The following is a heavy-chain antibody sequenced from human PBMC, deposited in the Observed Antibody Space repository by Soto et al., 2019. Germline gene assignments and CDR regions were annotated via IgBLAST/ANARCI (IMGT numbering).Heavy chain of an antibody. CDR3: AKDRDGAAAGPTKFYGMDV. V-gene: IGHV3-23*01. CDR1: GFTFSSYA. D-gene: IGHD6-13*01. Sequence: EVQLLESGGGLVQPGGSLRLSCAASGFTFSSYAMSWVRQAPGKGLEWVSVISGSGDSTYDAASVRGRFTISRDKSKNTLYLHMNSLRAEDSAVYYCAKDRDGAAAGPTKFYGMDVWGQGTTVTVSS. CDR2: ISGSGDST. J-gene: IGHJ6*01.